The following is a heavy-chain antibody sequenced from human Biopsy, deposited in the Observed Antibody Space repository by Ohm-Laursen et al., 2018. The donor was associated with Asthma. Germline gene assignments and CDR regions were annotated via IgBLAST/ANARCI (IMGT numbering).Heavy chain of an antibody. CDR2: SETVFGTT. V-gene: IGHV1-69*13. CDR1: GGTFSNFS. Sequence: GASVKVSCKTPGGTFSNFSICWVRQAPGQGLEWLGGSETVFGTTNYAQKFQGRVTITADESTSTAYMEVTSLRSEDTAIYYCARCQVGYSSGWSLLLKKIYYSGMDVWGQGTAVTVSS. D-gene: IGHD6-19*01. CDR3: ARCQVGYSSGWSLLLKKIYYSGMDV. J-gene: IGHJ6*02.